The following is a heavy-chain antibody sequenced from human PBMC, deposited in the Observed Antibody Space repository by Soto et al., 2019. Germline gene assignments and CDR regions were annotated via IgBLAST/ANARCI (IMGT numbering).Heavy chain of an antibody. D-gene: IGHD6-19*01. CDR1: SASIISEQR. Sequence: QMQLQESGPGLVKPSETLSLTSAVSSASIISEQRWSWVRQPPGKGLEWIREIHHSGSTNNNPSLGIRVTIPVDKSSNQCSLNLTSITAADTAVYYSARSLGWYAIAQWGQGTLVIVSS. J-gene: IGHJ1*01. V-gene: IGHV4-4*02. CDR3: ARSLGWYAIAQ. CDR2: IHHSGST.